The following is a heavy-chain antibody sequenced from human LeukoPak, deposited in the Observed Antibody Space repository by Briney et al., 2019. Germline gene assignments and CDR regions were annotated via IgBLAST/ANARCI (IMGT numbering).Heavy chain of an antibody. CDR1: GGSISSYY. CDR2: IYYSGST. J-gene: IGHJ4*02. D-gene: IGHD5-18*01. Sequence: SETLSLTCTVSGGSISSYYWIWIRQPPGKGLEWIGYIYYSGSTNYNPSLKSRVTISVDTSKNQSSLKLSSVTAADTAVYYCAGTVDTAMVDYWGQGTLVTVSS. CDR3: AGTVDTAMVDY. V-gene: IGHV4-59*08.